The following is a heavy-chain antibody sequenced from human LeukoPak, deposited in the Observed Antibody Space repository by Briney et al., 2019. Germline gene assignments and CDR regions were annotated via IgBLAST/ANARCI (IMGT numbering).Heavy chain of an antibody. CDR1: GGSISTYY. CDR2: IYYSGST. J-gene: IGHJ4*02. D-gene: IGHD2-21*01. V-gene: IGHV4-59*01. CDR3: ARGPNCYGDPCRLFDY. Sequence: PSETLSLTCTVSGGSISTYYWSWIRQTPGKGLEWIWYIYYSGSTNYNPSLKSRVTISVDTSKDQFSLRLTSVTAADTAVYYCARGPNCYGDPCRLFDYWGQGTLVTVSS.